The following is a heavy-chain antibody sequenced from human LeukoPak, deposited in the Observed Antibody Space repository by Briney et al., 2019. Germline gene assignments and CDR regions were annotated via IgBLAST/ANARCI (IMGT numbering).Heavy chain of an antibody. CDR1: DGSISSYY. Sequence: SETLSLTCTVDGSISSYYWSWIRQAPGKGLEWIGHSYFIGSPNYNPSLKSRVTISVDTPKNQFSLKLSSVTAADTAVYYCAGVRSTVGWRSFDYWGQGILDTVSS. J-gene: IGHJ4*02. V-gene: IGHV4-59*08. CDR3: AGVRSTVGWRSFDY. CDR2: SYFIGSP. D-gene: IGHD4-23*01.